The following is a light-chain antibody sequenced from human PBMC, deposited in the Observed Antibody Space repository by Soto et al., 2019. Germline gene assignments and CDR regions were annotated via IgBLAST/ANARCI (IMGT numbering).Light chain of an antibody. Sequence: QSALTQPASVSGSPGQSITISCTGTSSDVGAYNYVSWYQQHPGKAPKLMIYEVSNRPSGVSNRYSGSKSANTASLTISGLQAGDEADYYCSSYTSSSTWLFGGGTTVTVL. J-gene: IGLJ3*02. CDR3: SSYTSSSTWL. V-gene: IGLV2-14*03. CDR1: SSDVGAYNY. CDR2: EVS.